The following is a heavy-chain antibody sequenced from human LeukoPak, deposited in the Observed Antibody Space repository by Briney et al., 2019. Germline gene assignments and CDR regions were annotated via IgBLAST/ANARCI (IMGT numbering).Heavy chain of an antibody. CDR3: ARGHTSSRLDY. CDR2: INHSGST. V-gene: IGHV4-34*01. CDR1: DGSFSGYY. D-gene: IGHD6-13*01. J-gene: IGHJ4*02. Sequence: SETLSLTCAVYDGSFSGYYWSWIRQPPGKGLEWIGEINHSGSTNYNPSLKSRVTISVDTSKNQFSLKLSSVTAADTAVYYCARGHTSSRLDYWGQGTLVTVSS.